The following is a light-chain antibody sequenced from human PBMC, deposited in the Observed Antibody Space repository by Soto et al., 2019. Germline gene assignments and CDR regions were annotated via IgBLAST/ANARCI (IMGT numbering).Light chain of an antibody. CDR2: RND. CDR1: NSNMGRNY. Sequence: QSVLTQTPSASGTPGQSVTISCSGSNSNMGRNYVYWYQQVPGTAPKLLMYRNDVRPSGVPDRLTGSKSGTSASLAISGLRSEDEADYYCAVWDNSLNGVAFGGGTKVTVL. J-gene: IGLJ2*01. CDR3: AVWDNSLNGVA. V-gene: IGLV1-47*01.